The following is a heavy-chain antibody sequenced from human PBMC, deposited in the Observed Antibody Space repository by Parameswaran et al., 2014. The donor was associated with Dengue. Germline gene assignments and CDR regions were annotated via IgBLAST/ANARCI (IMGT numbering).Heavy chain of an antibody. Sequence: RWIRQPPGKGLEWIGDFYFRGSSYYNPSLKSRVTMSVDTSKNQLSLKLRSVTAADTAVYYCATPGGETGGWGYFDYWGQGTLVTVSS. CDR2: FYFRGSS. J-gene: IGHJ4*02. V-gene: IGHV4-59*04. D-gene: IGHD6-19*01. CDR3: ATPGGETGGWGYFDY.